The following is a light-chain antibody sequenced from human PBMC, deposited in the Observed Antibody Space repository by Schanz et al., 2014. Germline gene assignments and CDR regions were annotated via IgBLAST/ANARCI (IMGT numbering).Light chain of an antibody. J-gene: IGKJ3*01. V-gene: IGKV1-39*01. CDR3: QQSYRVPFT. CDR2: AAS. Sequence: DVQMTQTPSSLSASIGDRVTITCRASQSISTYVNWYQQKPGKAPKLLIYAASSLQSGVPSRFSGSGSGTDFTLSISSLQLEDFATYYCQQSYRVPFTFGPGTKVNIK. CDR1: QSISTY.